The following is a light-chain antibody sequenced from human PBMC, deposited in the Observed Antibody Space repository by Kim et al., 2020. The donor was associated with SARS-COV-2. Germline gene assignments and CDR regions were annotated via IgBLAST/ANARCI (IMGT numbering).Light chain of an antibody. CDR2: EVF. V-gene: IGLV2-11*01. CDR3: CSYAGSYTWV. Sequence: QSALTQPRSVSGSPGQSVTISCTGTSSDVGGYNYVSWYQQHPGKAPKLMIFEVFQRPSGVPGRLSGSKSGNTASLTISALQAEDEADYYCCSYAGSYTWVFGGGTQLTVL. CDR1: SSDVGGYNY. J-gene: IGLJ3*02.